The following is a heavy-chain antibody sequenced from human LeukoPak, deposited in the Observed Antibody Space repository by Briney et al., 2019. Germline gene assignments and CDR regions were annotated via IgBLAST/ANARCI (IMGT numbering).Heavy chain of an antibody. CDR2: IYPDDSDT. D-gene: IGHD5-18*01. CDR3: ARLHGYSYGNIYADDAFDI. Sequence: GESLKISCKGSGYSFTSYWTGWVRQMPGKGLEWMGIIYPDDSDTRYSPSFQGQVTISADKSISTAYLQWSSLKASDTAMYYCARLHGYSYGNIYADDAFDIWGQGTMVTVSS. V-gene: IGHV5-51*01. CDR1: GYSFTSYW. J-gene: IGHJ3*02.